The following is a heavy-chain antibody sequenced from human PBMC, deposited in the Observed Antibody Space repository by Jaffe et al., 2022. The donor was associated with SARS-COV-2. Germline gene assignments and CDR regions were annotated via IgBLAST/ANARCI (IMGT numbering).Heavy chain of an antibody. CDR1: GFTFSSYA. CDR2: ISYDGSNK. Sequence: QVQLVESGGGVVQPGRSLRLSCAASGFTFSSYAMHWVRQAPGKGLEWVAVISYDGSNKYYADSVKGRFTISRDNSKNTLYLQMNSLRAEDTAVYYCARPPVQDSYGERSYFDYWGQGTLVTVSS. J-gene: IGHJ4*02. V-gene: IGHV3-30-3*01. D-gene: IGHD5-18*01. CDR3: ARPPVQDSYGERSYFDY.